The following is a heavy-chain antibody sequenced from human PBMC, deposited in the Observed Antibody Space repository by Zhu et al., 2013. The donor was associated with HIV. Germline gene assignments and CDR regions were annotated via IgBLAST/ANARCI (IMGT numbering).Heavy chain of an antibody. CDR3: ARSTMVRGVDY. J-gene: IGHJ4*02. Sequence: QVQLQQWGAGLLKPSETLSLTCAVYGGSFSGYYWSWIRQPPGKGLEWIGEINHSGSTNYNPSLKSRVTISVDTSKSQFSLKLSSVTAADTAVYYCARSTMVRGVDYWGQGTLVTVSS. CDR1: GGSFSGYY. V-gene: IGHV4-34*01. D-gene: IGHD3-10*01. CDR2: INHSGST.